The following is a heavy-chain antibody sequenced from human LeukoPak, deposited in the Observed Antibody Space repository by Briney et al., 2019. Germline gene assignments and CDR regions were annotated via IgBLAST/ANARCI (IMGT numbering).Heavy chain of an antibody. V-gene: IGHV1-2*02. CDR1: GYTFTDYY. CDR3: ARANFLYCSSNTCLFDY. D-gene: IGHD2-2*01. Sequence: GASVKVSCKASGYTFTDYYMHWVRRAPGQGFEWMGWINPNDGDTNYAQKFQGRVTMTRDTSISTAHMGVSRLRSDDTAVYYCARANFLYCSSNTCLFDYWGQGTLVTVSS. J-gene: IGHJ4*02. CDR2: INPNDGDT.